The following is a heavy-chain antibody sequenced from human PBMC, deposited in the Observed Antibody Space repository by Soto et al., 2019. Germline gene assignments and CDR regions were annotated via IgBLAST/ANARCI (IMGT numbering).Heavy chain of an antibody. CDR1: GFTFSSYA. Sequence: GGSLRLSCAASGFTFSSYAMHWVRQAPGKGLEWVAVISYDGSNKYYADSVKGRFTISRDNSKNTLYLQMDSLRAEDTAVYYCARDYYGSASYYYYGMDVWGQGTTVTVSS. CDR3: ARDYYGSASYYYYGMDV. J-gene: IGHJ6*02. V-gene: IGHV3-30-3*01. D-gene: IGHD3-10*01. CDR2: ISYDGSNK.